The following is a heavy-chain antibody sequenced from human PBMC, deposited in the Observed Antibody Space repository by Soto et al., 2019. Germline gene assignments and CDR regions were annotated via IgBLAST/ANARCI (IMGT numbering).Heavy chain of an antibody. J-gene: IGHJ3*02. D-gene: IGHD1-26*01. Sequence: SETLSLTCTVSGGSISSYYWRWIRQPAGKGLEWIGRIYTSGSTNYNPSLKSRVTMSVDTSKNQFSLKLSSVTAADTAVYYCARDREWELLRLPRDAFDIWGQGTMVTGSS. CDR2: IYTSGST. CDR3: ARDREWELLRLPRDAFDI. V-gene: IGHV4-4*07. CDR1: GGSISSYY.